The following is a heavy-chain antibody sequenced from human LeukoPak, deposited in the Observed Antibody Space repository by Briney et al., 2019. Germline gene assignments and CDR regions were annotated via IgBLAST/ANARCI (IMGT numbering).Heavy chain of an antibody. D-gene: IGHD5-12*01. CDR1: GFSFSAAW. V-gene: IGHV3-7*01. J-gene: IGHJ4*02. CDR3: VNLGYSD. CDR2: IKNDGSDK. Sequence: GGSLRLSCEASGFSFSAAWMTWVRQAPGKGLEWVATIKNDGSDKYYVDSVKGRFTLSRDNAKSLVYLQMNSLRVEDTAVYYCVNLGYSDGGQGTLVTVSS.